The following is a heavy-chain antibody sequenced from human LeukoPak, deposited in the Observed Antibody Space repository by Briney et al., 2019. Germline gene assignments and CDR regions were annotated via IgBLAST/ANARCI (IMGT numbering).Heavy chain of an antibody. D-gene: IGHD6-13*01. CDR1: GGSISSGSYY. Sequence: SETLSLTCTVSGGSISSGSYYWSWIRQPAGKGLEWIGRIYTSGSTSYNPSLKSRVTMSVDTSKNQFSLKLSSVTAADTAVYYCARHYSSTWLFDYWGQGTLVTVSS. V-gene: IGHV4-61*02. J-gene: IGHJ4*02. CDR2: IYTSGST. CDR3: ARHYSSTWLFDY.